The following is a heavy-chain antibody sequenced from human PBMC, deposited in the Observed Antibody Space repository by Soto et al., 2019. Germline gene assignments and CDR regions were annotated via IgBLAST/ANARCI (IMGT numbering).Heavy chain of an antibody. CDR3: ARIAIVPAALDP. CDR1: GASITSSHW. CDR2: VYHSGSA. V-gene: IGHV4-4*02. J-gene: IGHJ5*02. D-gene: IGHD2-2*01. Sequence: SETLSLTCDVSGASITSSHWWCWLRQSPGKGLEWIGEVYHSGSANYNPSLKSRVSMSVDKSKNQFSLRLSSVTAADTALYYCARIAIVPAALDPWGQGMLVTSPQ.